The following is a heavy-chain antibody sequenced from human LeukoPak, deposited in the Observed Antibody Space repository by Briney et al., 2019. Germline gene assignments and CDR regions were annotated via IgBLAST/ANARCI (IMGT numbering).Heavy chain of an antibody. V-gene: IGHV3-21*01. CDR2: ISSSSSYI. J-gene: IGHJ5*02. D-gene: IGHD2-21*02. CDR1: GFAFSSYS. CDR3: AKDSLPRLAYCGGDCYSLYNWFDP. Sequence: PGESLRLSCAASGFAFSSYSMNWVRQAPGKGLEWVSSISSSSSYIYYADSVKGRFTISRDNAKNSLYLQMNSLRAEDTAVYYCAKDSLPRLAYCGGDCYSLYNWFDPWGQGTLVTVSS.